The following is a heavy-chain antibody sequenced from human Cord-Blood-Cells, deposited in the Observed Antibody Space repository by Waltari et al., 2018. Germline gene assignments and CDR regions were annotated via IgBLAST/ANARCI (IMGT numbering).Heavy chain of an antibody. Sequence: QLQLQESGPGLVKPSETLSLTCTVSGGSISSSSYYWGWIRQPPGKGLEWNGSIYYSGSTYYNPSLRSRVTISVDTSKNQFSLKLSSVTAADTAVYYCASRLIYGDYVGPDYWGQGTLVTVSS. CDR1: GGSISSSSYY. V-gene: IGHV4-39*01. J-gene: IGHJ4*02. CDR3: ASRLIYGDYVGPDY. CDR2: IYYSGST. D-gene: IGHD4-17*01.